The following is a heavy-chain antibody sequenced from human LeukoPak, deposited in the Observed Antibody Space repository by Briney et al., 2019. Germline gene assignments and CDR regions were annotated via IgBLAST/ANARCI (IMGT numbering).Heavy chain of an antibody. D-gene: IGHD3-10*01. CDR2: VFYSGST. V-gene: IGHV4-30-4*08. J-gene: IGHJ4*02. CDR3: ARLLLWFGELSEADY. CDR1: GGSISSGDYY. Sequence: PSETLSLTCTVSGGSISSGDYYWSWIRQPPGKGLGWIGYVFYSGSTYYNPSLKSRVTISVDTSKNQFSLKLSSVTAADTAVYYCARLLLWFGELSEADYWGQGTLVTVSS.